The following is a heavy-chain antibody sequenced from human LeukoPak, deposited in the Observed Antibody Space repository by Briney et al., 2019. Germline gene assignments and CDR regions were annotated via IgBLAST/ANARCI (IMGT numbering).Heavy chain of an antibody. V-gene: IGHV3-23*01. D-gene: IGHD6-13*01. CDR2: ISGSGGRT. CDR1: GFTFSSYA. Sequence: GGSLRLSCAASGFTFSSYAMSWVRQAPGEGLEWVSAISGSGGRTYYADSVKGRFTISRDNSKNPLYPQMNSLRAEDTAVYYCARDRSNIAASDGWFDPWGQGTLVTVSS. J-gene: IGHJ5*02. CDR3: ARDRSNIAASDGWFDP.